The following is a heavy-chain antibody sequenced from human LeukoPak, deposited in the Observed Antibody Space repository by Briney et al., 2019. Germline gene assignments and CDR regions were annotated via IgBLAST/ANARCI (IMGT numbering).Heavy chain of an antibody. V-gene: IGHV6-1*01. Sequence: SQTLSLTCAICGDSVSANSATWNWIRQSPSRGLEWLGRTYYRSKWYRDYAVSVKSRITINPDSSNNQFSLQLNSVTPEDTALYYCARDSDAFDIWGQGTMVTVSS. J-gene: IGHJ3*02. CDR1: GDSVSANSAT. CDR3: ARDSDAFDI. CDR2: TYYRSKWYR.